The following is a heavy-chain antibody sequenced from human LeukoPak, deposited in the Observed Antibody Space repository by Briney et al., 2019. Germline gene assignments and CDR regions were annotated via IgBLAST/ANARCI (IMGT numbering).Heavy chain of an antibody. CDR3: AKASAMIVVVSKHFDY. D-gene: IGHD3-22*01. V-gene: IGHV3-23*01. J-gene: IGHJ4*02. CDR2: ISGSDVST. CDR1: GFTFRHYA. Sequence: GGSLRLSCVASGFTFRHYAMSWVRQAPGKGLEWVSSISGSDVSTYYAESVKGRFTISRDNSENTLYLQMNSLRAEDTAVYYCAKASAMIVVVSKHFDYWGQGTLVTVSS.